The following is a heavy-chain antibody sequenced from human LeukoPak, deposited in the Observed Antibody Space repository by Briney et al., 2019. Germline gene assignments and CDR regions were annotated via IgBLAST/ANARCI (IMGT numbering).Heavy chain of an antibody. CDR2: IYYSGST. J-gene: IGHJ4*02. CDR3: ESQPYYDILTGYSHFDY. Sequence: KPSETLSLTCIVTGGSIRSSSYYWGWIRQPPGKGLEWIGSIYYSGSTYYNPSLKSRVTISVDTSTNQFSLKLSSVTAADTAVYYCESQPYYDILTGYSHFDYWGQGTLVTVSS. V-gene: IGHV4-39*01. CDR1: GGSIRSSSYY. D-gene: IGHD3-9*01.